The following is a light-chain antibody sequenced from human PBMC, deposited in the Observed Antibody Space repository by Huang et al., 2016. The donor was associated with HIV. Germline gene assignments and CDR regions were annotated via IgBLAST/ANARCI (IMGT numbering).Light chain of an antibody. V-gene: IGKV2-28*01. J-gene: IGKJ1*01. CDR2: WGS. Sequence: DIVMSQSPLSLTVTPGEPASISCKSNESLLYTNGFRYLEWYLQKPGLSPHLLIYWGSNRASGVPDRFSGSGTGIEFTLTISRVEADDVGVYYCMQSLQTPPTFGQGTKVEI. CDR3: MQSLQTPPT. CDR1: ESLLYTNGFRY.